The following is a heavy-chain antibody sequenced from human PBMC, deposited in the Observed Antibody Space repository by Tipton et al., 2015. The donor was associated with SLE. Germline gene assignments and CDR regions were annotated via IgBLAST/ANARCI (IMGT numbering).Heavy chain of an antibody. CDR1: GGSIRSGGYY. V-gene: IGHV4-31*03. CDR3: ARGYVSYYGSDV. Sequence: TLSLTCTVSGGSIRSGGYYWDWIRPHPEKGLEWIGHMYYSGTTYYNPSLEGRVIISVDTSKSQFSLNLTSVTAADTAVYYCARGYVSYYGSDVWGQGTTVTVSS. D-gene: IGHD3-16*01. J-gene: IGHJ6*02. CDR2: MYYSGTT.